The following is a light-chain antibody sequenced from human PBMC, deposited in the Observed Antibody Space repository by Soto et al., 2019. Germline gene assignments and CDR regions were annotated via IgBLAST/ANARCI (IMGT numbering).Light chain of an antibody. CDR3: SSATSTSSLVI. CDR2: EVR. V-gene: IGLV2-14*01. J-gene: IGLJ2*01. Sequence: QSVLTQPASVSGSPGQSITVSCTGTNTDVGGYNYVSWYQHRPGKAPRLMIYEVRNRLSGVSNRFSGSKSGNTASLTISGLQVDDEAIYYCSSATSTSSLVIFGGGTKLTVL. CDR1: NTDVGGYNY.